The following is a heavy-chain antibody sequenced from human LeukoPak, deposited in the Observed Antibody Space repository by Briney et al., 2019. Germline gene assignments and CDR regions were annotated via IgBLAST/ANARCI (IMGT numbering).Heavy chain of an antibody. D-gene: IGHD1-26*01. J-gene: IGHJ4*02. CDR2: ISYVARDT. Sequence: GSSLRLSCAASGFTFSSFAMHWVRQAPGKGLEWVAFISYVARDTYYGDSVKGRFTVSRDNSKDMVYLQMNSLTTADTAVYYCARSYSLPEYWGQGTLVTASS. CDR1: GFTFSSFA. V-gene: IGHV3-30*04. CDR3: ARSYSLPEY.